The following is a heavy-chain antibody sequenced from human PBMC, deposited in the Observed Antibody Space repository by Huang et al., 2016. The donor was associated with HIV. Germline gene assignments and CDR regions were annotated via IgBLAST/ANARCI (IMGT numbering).Heavy chain of an antibody. Sequence: QVQLVQSGSELRKPGGPVKVSCKVGGYNFTTYSLIWVRQTPGQGLECMVGINTKTVKTTYAPGLTGRFVFSLDTTVNTAELQSISLKTDDTTIYFCASYRLTGTFLDSWGQGTQVTVSS. V-gene: IGHV7-4-1*02. D-gene: IGHD3-9*01. CDR1: GYNFTTYS. CDR3: ASYRLTGTFLDS. CDR2: INTKTVKT. J-gene: IGHJ4*02.